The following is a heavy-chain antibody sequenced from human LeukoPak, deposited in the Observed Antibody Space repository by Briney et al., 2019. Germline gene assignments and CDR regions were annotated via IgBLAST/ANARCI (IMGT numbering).Heavy chain of an antibody. CDR3: ARDPYGDYVLDY. Sequence: GGSLRLSCAASGFTFDDYAMHWVRQAPGKGLEWVSVIYSGGSTYYADSVKGRFTISRDNSKNTLYLQMNSLRAEDTAVYYCARDPYGDYVLDYWGQGTLVTVSS. CDR2: IYSGGST. D-gene: IGHD4-17*01. CDR1: GFTFDDYA. J-gene: IGHJ4*02. V-gene: IGHV3-53*01.